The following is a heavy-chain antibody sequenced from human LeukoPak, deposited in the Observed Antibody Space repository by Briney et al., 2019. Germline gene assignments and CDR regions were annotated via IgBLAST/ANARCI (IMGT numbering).Heavy chain of an antibody. J-gene: IGHJ4*02. CDR2: IGASGGST. V-gene: IGHV3-23*01. CDR3: AKLLAGAAAGTGIIDY. D-gene: IGHD6-13*01. Sequence: GGSLRLSCAASGFTFRSYAMSWVRQAPAQGLEWVSVIGASGGSTYYTDSVKGRFTISRYTSQNTMYLQMNSLRAEDTAVCYSAKLLAGAAAGTGIIDYWGQGTLVTVSS. CDR1: GFTFRSYA.